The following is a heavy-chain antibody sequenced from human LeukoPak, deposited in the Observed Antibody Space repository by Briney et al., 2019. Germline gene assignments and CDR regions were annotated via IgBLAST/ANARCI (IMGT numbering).Heavy chain of an antibody. V-gene: IGHV1-69*06. Sequence: SVKLSCKASGGTFSSYAISWVRQAPGQGLEWMGGISPIFGTANYAQKFQGRVTITADKSASTAYMELSSLRSEDTAVYYCASDYGDYSRVGTFDYWGQGTLVTVSS. CDR1: GGTFSSYA. D-gene: IGHD4-17*01. CDR2: ISPIFGTA. CDR3: ASDYGDYSRVGTFDY. J-gene: IGHJ4*02.